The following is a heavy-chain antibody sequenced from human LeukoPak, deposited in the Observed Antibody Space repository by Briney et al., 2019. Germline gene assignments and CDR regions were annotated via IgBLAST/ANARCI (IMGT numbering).Heavy chain of an antibody. J-gene: IGHJ4*02. CDR2: ISRSGSFI. V-gene: IGHV3-21*01. CDR1: GFTFSSYS. Sequence: GGSLRLSCAASGFTFSSYSMNWLRQAPGKGLDGVSSISRSGSFIYYVDSVKGRFTTSRDNAKKSLYLQMNSLRAEDTAVYYCASPGAYYYDSSGYYGGFSYWGQGTLVTVSS. CDR3: ASPGAYYYDSSGYYGGFSY. D-gene: IGHD3-22*01.